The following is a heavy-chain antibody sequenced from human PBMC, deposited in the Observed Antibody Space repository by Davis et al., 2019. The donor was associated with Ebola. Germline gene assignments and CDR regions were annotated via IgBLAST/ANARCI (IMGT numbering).Heavy chain of an antibody. J-gene: IGHJ4*02. CDR1: CFTFSTYA. CDR2: ISGDGETT. V-gene: IGHV3-23*01. CDR3: AKFRGTQQMDD. Sequence: GESLITSCAASCFTFSTYAMNWVRHAPGNGLEWGSVISGDGETTFYADSVKGRFTISRDNAKNTLYLQMNSLRVEDTAVYHCAKFRGTQQMDDWGRGTLVTVSS. D-gene: IGHD1/OR15-1a*01.